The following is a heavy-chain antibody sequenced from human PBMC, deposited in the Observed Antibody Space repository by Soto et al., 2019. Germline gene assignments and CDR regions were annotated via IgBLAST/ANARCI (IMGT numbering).Heavy chain of an antibody. CDR1: GGPINSGDYY. D-gene: IGHD1-1*01. V-gene: IGHV4-30-4*01. J-gene: IGHJ4*02. CDR3: AREEERGFDF. Sequence: QVQLQESGPGLVKPSQTLSLTCTVSGGPINSGDYYWTWVRQPPGKGLEWLGYIHDTGSTYYNPSLKRRLMISIHTSKNQFFLNLNSVTAADTAVYFCAREEERGFDFWGQGTLVTVSS. CDR2: IHDTGST.